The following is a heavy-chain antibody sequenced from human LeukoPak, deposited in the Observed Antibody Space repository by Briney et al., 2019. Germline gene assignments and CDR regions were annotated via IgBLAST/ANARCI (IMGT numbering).Heavy chain of an antibody. Sequence: PSETLSLTCTVSGGSISSGGYYWSWIRQHPGKGLEWIGYIYYSGSTYYNPSLKSRVTISVDTSKNQFSLKLSSVTAADTAVYYCARSGYDSSGCYLNWFDPWGQGTLVTVSS. D-gene: IGHD3-22*01. CDR2: IYYSGST. V-gene: IGHV4-31*03. J-gene: IGHJ5*02. CDR3: ARSGYDSSGCYLNWFDP. CDR1: GGSISSGGYY.